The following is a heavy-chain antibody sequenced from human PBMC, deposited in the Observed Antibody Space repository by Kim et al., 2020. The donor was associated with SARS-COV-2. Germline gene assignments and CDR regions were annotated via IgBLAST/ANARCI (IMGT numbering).Heavy chain of an antibody. D-gene: IGHD6-13*01. CDR3: AKLTGGRYRPSWYHDY. V-gene: IGHV3-23*01. J-gene: IGHJ4*02. Sequence: LKGRFTISKDNPKNTLFLQMNSVRAADTAVYYCAKLTGGRYRPSWYHDYWGQGTLVTVSS.